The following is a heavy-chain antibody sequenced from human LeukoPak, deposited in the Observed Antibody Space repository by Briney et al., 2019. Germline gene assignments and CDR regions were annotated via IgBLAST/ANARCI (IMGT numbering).Heavy chain of an antibody. CDR1: GGSISSSSYY. Sequence: SETLSLTCTVSGGSISSSSYYWGWIRQPPGKGLERIGSIYYSESTYYNPSLKSRVTISVDTSKNQFSLKLSSVTAADTAVYYCATLIDGEWLLSGYFDYWGQGTLVTVSS. J-gene: IGHJ4*02. V-gene: IGHV4-39*01. CDR2: IYYSEST. D-gene: IGHD3-3*01. CDR3: ATLIDGEWLLSGYFDY.